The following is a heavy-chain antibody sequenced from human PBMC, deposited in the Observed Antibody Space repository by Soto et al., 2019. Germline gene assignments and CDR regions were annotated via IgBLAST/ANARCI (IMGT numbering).Heavy chain of an antibody. Sequence: GESLKISCXGSGYSFTSYWISRVRQMPGKGLEWMGRIDPSDSYTNYSPSFQGHVTISADKSISTAYLQWSSLKASDTAMYYCARHGRQGGNFDYWGQGTLVTVSS. CDR3: ARHGRQGGNFDY. D-gene: IGHD3-16*01. CDR1: GYSFTSYW. V-gene: IGHV5-10-1*01. CDR2: IDPSDSYT. J-gene: IGHJ4*02.